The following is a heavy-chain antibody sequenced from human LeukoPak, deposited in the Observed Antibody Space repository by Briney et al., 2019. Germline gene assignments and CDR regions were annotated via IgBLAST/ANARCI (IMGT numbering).Heavy chain of an antibody. J-gene: IGHJ4*02. CDR2: ISDSAGST. V-gene: IGHV3-23*01. D-gene: IGHD3-22*01. CDR3: AKRGVVIRVILVGFHKEAYYFDS. Sequence: GGSLRLSCAVSGITLSNYGMSWVRQAPGKGLEWVAGISDSAGSTNYADSVKGRFTISRDNRKNTLYLRMNSLRAEDTAVYFCAKRGVVIRVILVGFHKEAYYFDSWGQGALVTVSS. CDR1: GITLSNYG.